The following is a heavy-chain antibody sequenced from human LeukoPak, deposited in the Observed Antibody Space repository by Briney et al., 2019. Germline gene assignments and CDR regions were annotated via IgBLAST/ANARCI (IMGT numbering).Heavy chain of an antibody. J-gene: IGHJ3*02. CDR1: GFTFSSYG. Sequence: PGGSLRLSCAASGFTFSSYGMHWVRQAPGKGLEWVAFIRYDGSNKYYADSVKGRFTISRDNSKNTLYLQMNSLRAEDTAVYYCARDRAGAGIAVGFDIWGQGTMVTVSS. CDR2: IRYDGSNK. CDR3: ARDRAGAGIAVGFDI. V-gene: IGHV3-30*02. D-gene: IGHD6-19*01.